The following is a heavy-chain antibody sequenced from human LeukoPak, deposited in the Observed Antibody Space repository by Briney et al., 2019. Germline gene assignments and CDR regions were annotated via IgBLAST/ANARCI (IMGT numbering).Heavy chain of an antibody. J-gene: IGHJ4*02. D-gene: IGHD3-22*01. CDR3: AKWVYDSSGHDY. CDR1: GFTFSSYA. V-gene: IGHV3-23*01. Sequence: EGTLRLSCAASGFTFSSYAMSWVRQAPGKGLEWVSAISGSGGSTYYADSVKGRFTISRDNSKNTLYLQMNSLRAEDTAVYYCAKWVYDSSGHDYWGQGTLVTVSS. CDR2: ISGSGGST.